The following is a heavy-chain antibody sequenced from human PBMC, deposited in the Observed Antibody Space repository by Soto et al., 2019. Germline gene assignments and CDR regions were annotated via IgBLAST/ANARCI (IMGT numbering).Heavy chain of an antibody. V-gene: IGHV4-31*03. Sequence: SETLSLTCTVSGGSISSGGYCWSWIRQHPGKGLEWIGYIYYSGSTYYNPSLKSRVTISVDTSKNQFSLKLSSVTAADTAVYYCARALGYCSSTSCSYFFGFDYWGQGTLVTVSS. D-gene: IGHD2-2*01. CDR1: GGSISSGGYC. CDR3: ARALGYCSSTSCSYFFGFDY. CDR2: IYYSGST. J-gene: IGHJ4*02.